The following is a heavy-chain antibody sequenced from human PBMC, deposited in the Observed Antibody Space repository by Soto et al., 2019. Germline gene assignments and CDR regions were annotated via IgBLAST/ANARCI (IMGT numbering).Heavy chain of an antibody. CDR2: SSGSGGST. CDR3: ANDRFYGSESYAVFCY. Sequence: ELQLLESGGGLVQPRGSLRLSCASSGFTFHNYAMSWVRQAPGKGLEWDSESSGSGGSTYYADSVNGRFTIARDNSKTTRDLQMNSRRAEDTAVYYCANDRFYGSESYAVFCYWCQGTLLTVAS. V-gene: IGHV3-23*01. D-gene: IGHD3-10*01. CDR1: GFTFHNYA. J-gene: IGHJ4*02.